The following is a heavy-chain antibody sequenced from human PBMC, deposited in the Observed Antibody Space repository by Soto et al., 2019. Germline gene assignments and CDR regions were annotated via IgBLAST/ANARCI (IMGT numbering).Heavy chain of an antibody. D-gene: IGHD2-2*01. CDR2: ISAYNGNT. CDR1: GYTFTSYG. J-gene: IGHJ6*02. V-gene: IGHV1-18*01. CDR3: ARTQLPLYYYYGMDV. Sequence: ASVKVSCKASGYTFTSYGISWVRQAPGQGLEWMGWISAYNGNTNYAQKLQGRVTMTTDTSTSTAYMELRSLRSDDTAVYYCARTQLPLYYYYGMDVWGQGTTVTVSS.